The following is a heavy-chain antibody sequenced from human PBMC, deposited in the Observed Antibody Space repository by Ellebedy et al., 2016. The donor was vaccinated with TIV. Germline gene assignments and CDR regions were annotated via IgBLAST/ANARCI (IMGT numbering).Heavy chain of an antibody. J-gene: IGHJ4*02. CDR3: ALYQLPFAPFDY. CDR2: INPNSGGT. D-gene: IGHD2-2*01. CDR1: GYTFTGYY. V-gene: IGHV1-2*02. Sequence: ASVKVSCXASGYTFTGYYMHWVRQAPGQGLEWMGWINPNSGGTNYAQKFQGRVTMTRDTSISTAYMELSRLRSDDTAVYYCALYQLPFAPFDYWGQGTLVTVSS.